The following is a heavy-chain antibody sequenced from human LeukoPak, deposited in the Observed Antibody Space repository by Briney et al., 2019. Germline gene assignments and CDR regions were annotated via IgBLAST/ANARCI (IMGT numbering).Heavy chain of an antibody. CDR2: MNPNSGNT. CDR3: ARAPMVRGVIVNWFDP. J-gene: IGHJ5*02. D-gene: IGHD3-10*01. CDR1: GYTFTSYD. V-gene: IGHV1-8*01. Sequence: GASVKVSCKASGYTFTSYDINWVRRATGQGLEWMGWMNPNSGNTGYAQKFQGRVTMTRNTSISTAYMELSSLRSEDTAVYYCARAPMVRGVIVNWFDPWGQGTLVTVSS.